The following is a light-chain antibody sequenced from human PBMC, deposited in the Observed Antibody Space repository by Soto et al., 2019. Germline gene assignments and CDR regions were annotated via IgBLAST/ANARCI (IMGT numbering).Light chain of an antibody. V-gene: IGKV3-20*01. Sequence: EIVLTQSPGTLSLSPGERATLSCRASQSASSSYLAWYQQKPGQAPRLLIYGASSRATGIPDRFSGSGSGTDFTLTISRLEPEDFAVYYCQQYGGSPLTFGGGNKVEIK. CDR2: GAS. CDR3: QQYGGSPLT. CDR1: QSASSSY. J-gene: IGKJ4*01.